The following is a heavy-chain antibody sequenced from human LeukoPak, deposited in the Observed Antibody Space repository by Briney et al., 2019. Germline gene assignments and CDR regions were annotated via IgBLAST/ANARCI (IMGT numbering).Heavy chain of an antibody. Sequence: PSETLSLTCTVSGVSISSYYWSWIRQPAGKGLEWIGHMYISGSTDYNPSLKSRVTMSVDTSKNQFSLKLRSVTAADTAVYYCARDLELGYWGQGTLVTASS. CDR3: ARDLELGY. V-gene: IGHV4-4*07. CDR2: MYISGST. D-gene: IGHD1-7*01. CDR1: GVSISSYY. J-gene: IGHJ4*02.